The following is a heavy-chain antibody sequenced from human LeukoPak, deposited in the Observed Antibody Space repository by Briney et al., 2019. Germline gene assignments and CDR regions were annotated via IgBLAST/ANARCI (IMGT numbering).Heavy chain of an antibody. CDR1: GFTFSSYA. Sequence: GGSLRLSCAASGFTFSSYAMHWVRQAPGKGLEYVSAITSNGGSTYYADSVKGRFTISRDNSKNTLYLQMSSLRAEDTAVYYCVKGYCSSISCFGDYWGQGTLVTFSS. CDR2: ITSNGGST. CDR3: VKGYCSSISCFGDY. J-gene: IGHJ4*02. V-gene: IGHV3-64D*09. D-gene: IGHD2-2*01.